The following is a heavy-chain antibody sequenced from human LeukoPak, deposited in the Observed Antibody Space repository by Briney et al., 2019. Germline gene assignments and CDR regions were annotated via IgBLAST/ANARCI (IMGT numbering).Heavy chain of an antibody. J-gene: IGHJ6*02. V-gene: IGHV4-4*07. CDR2: IYTSGST. Sequence: SETLSLTCTVSGGSITIYYWSWIRQPAGKGLEWIGRIYTSGSTNYNPSLKSRVTMSVDTSKNQFSLKLSSVTAADTAVYYCARDHHDFWSGLYGMDVWGQGTTVTVSS. CDR1: GGSITIYY. D-gene: IGHD3-3*01. CDR3: ARDHHDFWSGLYGMDV.